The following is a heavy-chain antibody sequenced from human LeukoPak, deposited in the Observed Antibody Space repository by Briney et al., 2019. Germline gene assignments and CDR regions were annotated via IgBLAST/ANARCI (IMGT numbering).Heavy chain of an antibody. D-gene: IGHD3-3*01. V-gene: IGHV3-74*01. J-gene: IGHJ6*03. CDR1: GFTSGNYW. Sequence: PGGSLRLSCVASGFTSGNYWMHWVRQAPGKGPELASRIDDDGTDTHYAVSVKGRFTISRDNAKNTLYLQMNSLRGEDTAVYYCARGMLSSAGYHWYYYMDVWGKGAMVTVSS. CDR2: IDDDGTDT. CDR3: ARGMLSSAGYHWYYYMDV.